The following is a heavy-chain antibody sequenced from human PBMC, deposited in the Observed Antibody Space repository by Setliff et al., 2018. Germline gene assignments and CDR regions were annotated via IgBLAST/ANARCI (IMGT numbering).Heavy chain of an antibody. J-gene: IGHJ4*02. CDR3: ARGPPDFVVVPAAAKFDY. CDR2: NSS. CDR1: GYTFTNYG. V-gene: IGHV1-18*01. D-gene: IGHD2-2*01. Sequence: ASVKVSCKTSGYTFTNYGINWVRQAPGQGLEWMGWNSSYAQKFQGRVTMTTDTPTSTAYMELRSLRTDDTAVYYCARGPPDFVVVPAAAKFDYWGQGTLVTVSS.